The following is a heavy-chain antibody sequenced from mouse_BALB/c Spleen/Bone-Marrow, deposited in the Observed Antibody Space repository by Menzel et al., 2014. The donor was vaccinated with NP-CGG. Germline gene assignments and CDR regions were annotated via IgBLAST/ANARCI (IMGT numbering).Heavy chain of an antibody. CDR1: GFTFSNYW. CDR3: TKEIVATCNWYFDV. J-gene: IGHJ1*01. D-gene: IGHD1-1*01. Sequence: VMLVESGGGLVQPGGSMKLSCVASGFTFSNYWMNWVRQSPEKGLEWVAEIRLKSNNYATHYAESVKGRFTISRDDSKSSVYLQMNNLRAEDTGIYYCTKEIVATCNWYFDVWGAGTTVTVSS. V-gene: IGHV6-6*02. CDR2: IRLKSNNYAT.